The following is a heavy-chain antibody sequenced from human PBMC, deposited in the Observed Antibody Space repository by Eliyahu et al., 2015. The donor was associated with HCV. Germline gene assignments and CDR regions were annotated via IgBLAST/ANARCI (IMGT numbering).Heavy chain of an antibody. J-gene: IGHJ4*02. Sequence: EVQLVESGGGLVQPGGSLXLXCAASGFTFSSYEMNWVRQAPGKGLEXISYISSSGSTIYYADSVKGRFTISRDNAKDSLYLQMNSLRAEDTAVYYCARETGTRGGDFDYWGQGTLVTVSS. D-gene: IGHD1-7*01. V-gene: IGHV3-48*03. CDR3: ARETGTRGGDFDY. CDR1: GFTFSSYE. CDR2: ISSSGSTI.